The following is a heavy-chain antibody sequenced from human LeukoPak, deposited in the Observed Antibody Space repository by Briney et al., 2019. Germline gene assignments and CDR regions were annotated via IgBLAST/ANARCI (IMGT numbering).Heavy chain of an antibody. Sequence: ASVKASCKASGYTFTGYYMHWVRQAPGQGLEWMGWINPNSGGTNYAQKFQGRVTMTRDTSISTAYMELSRLRSDDTAVYYCARVLVVPAARSSFDYWGQGTLVTVSS. CDR1: GYTFTGYY. CDR3: ARVLVVPAARSSFDY. V-gene: IGHV1-2*02. CDR2: INPNSGGT. D-gene: IGHD2-2*01. J-gene: IGHJ4*02.